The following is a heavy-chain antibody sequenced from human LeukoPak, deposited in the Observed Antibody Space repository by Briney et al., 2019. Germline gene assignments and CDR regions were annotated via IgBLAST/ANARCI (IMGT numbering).Heavy chain of an antibody. J-gene: IGHJ4*02. CDR1: GGFISRSNW. CDR3: AGYNIPYTFEF. V-gene: IGHV4-4*02. Sequence: PSETLSLTCAVSGGFISRSNWWSWVRQPPGKGLEWIGDILHSGDTNYNASLRSRLTISLDKSRNQFSPQLSSVTAADTAVYYCAGYNIPYTFEFWGPGTVVTVSS. D-gene: IGHD1-14*01. CDR2: ILHSGDT.